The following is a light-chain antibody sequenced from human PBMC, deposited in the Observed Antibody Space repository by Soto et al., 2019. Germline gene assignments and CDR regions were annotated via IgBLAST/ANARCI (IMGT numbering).Light chain of an antibody. CDR3: QSYGDNNQV. V-gene: IGLV6-57*02. CDR2: EDN. J-gene: IGLJ3*02. CDR1: RGSIASNY. Sequence: FMLTQPHSVSESPGKTVTISCTGSRGSIASNYVQWFQQRPGSAPTTVIYEDNKRPSGVPDRFSGSIDSSSNSASLTISGLKTEDEADYYCQSYGDNNQVFGGGTKITVI.